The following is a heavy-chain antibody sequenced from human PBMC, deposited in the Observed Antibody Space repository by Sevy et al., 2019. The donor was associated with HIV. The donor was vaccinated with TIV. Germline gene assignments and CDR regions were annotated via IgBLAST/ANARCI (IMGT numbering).Heavy chain of an antibody. V-gene: IGHV3-15*01. CDR3: TTDVSSGYYYGYYYYGMDV. Sequence: GGSLRLSCAASGFTFSNAWMSWVRQAPGKGLEWVGLIKSKTDGGTTDYNAPVKGRLTISTDDSKNTLYLQMNSLKTEDTAVYYCTTDVSSGYYYGYYYYGMDVWGQGTTVTVSS. CDR1: GFTFSNAW. CDR2: IKSKTDGGTT. J-gene: IGHJ6*02. D-gene: IGHD3-22*01.